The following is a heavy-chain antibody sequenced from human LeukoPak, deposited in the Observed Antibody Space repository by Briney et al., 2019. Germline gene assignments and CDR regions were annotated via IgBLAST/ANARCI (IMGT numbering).Heavy chain of an antibody. J-gene: IGHJ4*02. CDR1: GFTFDDYA. Sequence: GGSLRLSCAASGFTFDDYAMHWVRQVPGKGLEWVSGISWHSDSIGYADSVKGRFTISRDNAKNSLYLQMNGLRAEDTALYYCAKADITMVRGPIVSWGQGTLVTVSS. D-gene: IGHD3-10*01. V-gene: IGHV3-9*01. CDR2: ISWHSDSI. CDR3: AKADITMVRGPIVS.